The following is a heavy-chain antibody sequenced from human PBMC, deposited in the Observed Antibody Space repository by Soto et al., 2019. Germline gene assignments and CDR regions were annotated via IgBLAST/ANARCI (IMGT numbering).Heavy chain of an antibody. J-gene: IGHJ4*02. CDR1: GGTSTRYA. D-gene: IGHD3-3*01. Sequence: QEQLVQSGAEVRKPGSSVKVSCKVTGGTSTRYAINWVRQAPGQGLEWMGGIVPMFGTSKYAQKCQGRVTITADTSTNLAYMELRSLISEDTAVYYCNRGSEYDFWSGYLWGQGTLVSVSS. V-gene: IGHV1-69*06. CDR2: IVPMFGTS. CDR3: NRGSEYDFWSGYL.